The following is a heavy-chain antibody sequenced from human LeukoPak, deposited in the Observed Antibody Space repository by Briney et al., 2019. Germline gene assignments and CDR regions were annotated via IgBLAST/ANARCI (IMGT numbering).Heavy chain of an antibody. J-gene: IGHJ4*02. CDR2: IYPGDSDT. D-gene: IGHD3-10*01. CDR1: GYSFTSYW. V-gene: IGHV5-51*01. CDR3: ATARLQDGLGSYYLPVFDY. Sequence: GESLKISCKGSGYSFTSYWIGWVRQMPGKGLEWMGIIYPGDSDTRYSPSFQGQVTISADKSISTAYLQWSSLKASDTAMYYCATARLQDGLGSYYLPVFDYWGQGTLVTVSS.